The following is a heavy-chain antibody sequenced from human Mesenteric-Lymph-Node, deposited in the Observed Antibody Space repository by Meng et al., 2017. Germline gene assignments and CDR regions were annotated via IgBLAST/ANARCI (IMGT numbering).Heavy chain of an antibody. J-gene: IGHJ6*02. V-gene: IGHV4-61*01. D-gene: IGHD1-14*01. Sequence: SETLSLTCTVSGGSVSSGSYYWSWIRQPPGKGLEWIGYIYYSGSTNYNPSLKSRVTISVDTSKNQFSLKLSSVTAADTAVYYCAKALGTSSQYGMDVWGQGTTVTVSS. CDR1: GGSVSSGSYY. CDR3: AKALGTSSQYGMDV. CDR2: IYYSGST.